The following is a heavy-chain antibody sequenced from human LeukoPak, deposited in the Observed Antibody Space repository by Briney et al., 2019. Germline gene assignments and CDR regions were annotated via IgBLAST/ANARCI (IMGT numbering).Heavy chain of an antibody. CDR2: ISGSGEDT. D-gene: IGHD1-1*01. CDR1: GFTFSTYA. J-gene: IGHJ4*02. CDR3: ARLSGTSGTSSRVLHY. Sequence: PGGSLRLSCAASGFTFSTYAMIWVCQAPGKGLEWVSAISGSGEDTYYADSVRGRFTISRDNSENSLSLQMNRLRAEDTAVYHCARLSGTSGTSSRVLHYWGQGTLVTVSS. V-gene: IGHV3-23*01.